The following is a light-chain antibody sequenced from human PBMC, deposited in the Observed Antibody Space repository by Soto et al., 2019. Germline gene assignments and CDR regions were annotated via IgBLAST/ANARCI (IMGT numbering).Light chain of an antibody. J-gene: IGKJ1*01. V-gene: IGKV3-15*01. Sequence: EIVMTQSPDTLSVSPGEGAALSCRVSQSISSNLAWYQQRPGQAPRLLMYGASTRADGIPARFTGSGSGTDFTLTISRLEPEDFAVYYCQQYHNSLWTFGQGTKVDIK. CDR3: QQYHNSLWT. CDR2: GAS. CDR1: QSISSN.